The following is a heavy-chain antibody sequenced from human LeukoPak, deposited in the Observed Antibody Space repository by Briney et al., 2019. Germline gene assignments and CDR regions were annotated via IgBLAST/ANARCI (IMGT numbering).Heavy chain of an antibody. V-gene: IGHV3-23*01. D-gene: IGHD6-19*01. CDR1: GFTFSSYA. CDR3: AKGPVAGTTYYFDY. CDR2: ISGSGGST. Sequence: GGSLRLSCAASGFTFSSYAMSWVRQAPGKGLEWVSAISGSGGSTYYADSVKGRFTISRDNSKNTLYLQMNSLRAEDTAVYYCAKGPVAGTTYYFDYWGQGTLVTVSP. J-gene: IGHJ4*02.